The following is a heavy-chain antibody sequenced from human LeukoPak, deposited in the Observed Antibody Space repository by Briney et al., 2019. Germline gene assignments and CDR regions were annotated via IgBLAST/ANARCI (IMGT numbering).Heavy chain of an antibody. D-gene: IGHD3-10*01. Sequence: GGSLRLSCAASGFTFSSYGMHWVRQAPGKGLEWVAFIRYDGSNKYYADSVKGRFTISRDNSKNTVFLQMNSLRAEDTAVYYCAVMVRGVIDYWGQGTLVTVSS. CDR3: AVMVRGVIDY. V-gene: IGHV3-30*02. CDR1: GFTFSSYG. CDR2: IRYDGSNK. J-gene: IGHJ4*02.